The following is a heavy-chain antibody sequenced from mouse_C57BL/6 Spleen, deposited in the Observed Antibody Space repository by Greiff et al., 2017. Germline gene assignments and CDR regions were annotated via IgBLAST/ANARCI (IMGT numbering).Heavy chain of an antibody. J-gene: IGHJ3*01. CDR3: ARSGNWAGAY. D-gene: IGHD4-1*01. Sequence: EVQLQQSGPVLVKPGASVKMSCKASGYTFTDYYMNWVKQSHGKSLEWIGVINPYNGGTSYNQKFKGKATLTVDKSSSTAYMELNSLTSEDSAVYYCARSGNWAGAYWGQGTLVTVSA. CDR2: INPYNGGT. CDR1: GYTFTDYY. V-gene: IGHV1-19*01.